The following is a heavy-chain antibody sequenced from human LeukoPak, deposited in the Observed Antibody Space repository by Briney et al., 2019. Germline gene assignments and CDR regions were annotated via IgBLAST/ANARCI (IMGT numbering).Heavy chain of an antibody. J-gene: IGHJ6*02. CDR3: AKDQSRYYDGSRAMDV. CDR2: IRYDGSNK. CDR1: GFTFSSYG. Sequence: GGSLRLSCAASGFTFSSYGMHWVRQAPGKGLEWVAFIRYDGSNKYYADSVKGRFTISRDNSKNTLYLQMNSLRAEDTAVYYCAKDQSRYYDGSRAMDVWGQGTTVTVSS. V-gene: IGHV3-30*02. D-gene: IGHD3-10*01.